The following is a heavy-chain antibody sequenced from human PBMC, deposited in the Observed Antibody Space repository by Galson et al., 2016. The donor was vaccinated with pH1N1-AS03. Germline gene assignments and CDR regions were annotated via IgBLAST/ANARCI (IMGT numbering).Heavy chain of an antibody. CDR3: ARADSGREFDY. CDR1: GFSFNTYG. J-gene: IGHJ4*02. CDR2: IWYDGSTK. V-gene: IGHV3-33*08. Sequence: SLRLSCAASGFSFNTYGMHWVRQAPGKGLEWVAVIWYDGSTKYYGDSVKGRFISSRDNSRNTVYLQMNSLRAEDTAVYYCARADSGREFDYWGQGTLVTVSS. D-gene: IGHD1-26*01.